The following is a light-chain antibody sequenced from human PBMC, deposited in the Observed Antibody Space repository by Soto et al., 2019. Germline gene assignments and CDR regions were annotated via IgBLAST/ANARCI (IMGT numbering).Light chain of an antibody. CDR1: QSVSSN. CDR2: GAS. V-gene: IGKV3-15*01. J-gene: IGKJ1*01. CDR3: QQYNNWPPWT. Sequence: MTQSPATLSVSPGERANLSCRASQSVSSNLAWYQHKPGQAPRLLIYGASTRATAIPARFSGSGSGTEFTLTISSLQSEDFAVYFCQQYNNWPPWTFGQGTKVDIK.